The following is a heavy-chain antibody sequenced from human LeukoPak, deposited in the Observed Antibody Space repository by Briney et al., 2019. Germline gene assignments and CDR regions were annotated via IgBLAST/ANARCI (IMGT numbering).Heavy chain of an antibody. J-gene: IGHJ3*02. CDR3: ATERAYCGGDCYRDAFDI. V-gene: IGHV1-46*01. CDR1: GYTFTSYY. D-gene: IGHD2-21*02. CDR2: INPSGGST. Sequence: ASVKVSCKASGYTFTSYYMYWVRQAPGQGLEWMGIINPSGGSTNYAQKFQGRVIMTRDMSTSTVYMELSSLRSEDTAVYYCATERAYCGGDCYRDAFDIWGQGTMVTVSS.